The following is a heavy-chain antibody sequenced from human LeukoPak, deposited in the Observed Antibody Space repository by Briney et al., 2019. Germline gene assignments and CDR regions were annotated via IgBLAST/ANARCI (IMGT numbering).Heavy chain of an antibody. V-gene: IGHV3-30*02. J-gene: IGHJ6*03. CDR3: AKDGNIVGGHDFYYHMDV. Sequence: PGGSLRLSCEASGVTFSSYGMHWVRQAPGKGLEWVAFIRHDGHNNYYTDSVKGRFTISRDNSKNTLYLQMNSLRAEDTAVYYCAKDGNIVGGHDFYYHMDVWGKGTTVTVSS. D-gene: IGHD2/OR15-2a*01. CDR1: GVTFSSYG. CDR2: IRHDGHNN.